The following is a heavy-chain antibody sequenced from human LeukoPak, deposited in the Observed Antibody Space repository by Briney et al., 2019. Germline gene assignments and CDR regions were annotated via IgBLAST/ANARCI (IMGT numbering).Heavy chain of an antibody. CDR3: ARGGDYRFDY. CDR2: IHHSGST. D-gene: IGHD4-17*01. V-gene: IGHV4-4*02. Sequence: PSETLSLTCAVSGGSISSGSWWDWIRQPPGKGLEWIGEIHHSGSTNYNPSLKSRVTLSVDKSKNQLSLRLTSVTAADTAVYYCARGGDYRFDYWGQGTLVTVSS. CDR1: GGSISSGSW. J-gene: IGHJ4*02.